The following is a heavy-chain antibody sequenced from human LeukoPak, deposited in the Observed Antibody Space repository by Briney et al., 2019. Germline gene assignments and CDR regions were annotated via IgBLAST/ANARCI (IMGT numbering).Heavy chain of an antibody. CDR1: GGSFSGYY. CDR2: INHSGST. CDR3: ARGVAARPVRY. D-gene: IGHD6-13*01. V-gene: IGHV4-34*01. Sequence: SETLSLTCAVYGGSFSGYYWSWIRQPPGKGLEWIGEINHSGSTNYNPSLKSRVTISVDTSKNQFSLKLSSVTAADTAVYYCARGVAARPVRYRGQGTLVTVSS. J-gene: IGHJ4*02.